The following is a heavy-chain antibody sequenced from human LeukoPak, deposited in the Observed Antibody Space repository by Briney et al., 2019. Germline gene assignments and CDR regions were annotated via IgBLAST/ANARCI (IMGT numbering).Heavy chain of an antibody. V-gene: IGHV3-53*01. Sequence: QAGGSLRLSCAASGFTFSSYEMNWVRQAPGKGLEWVSVIYSGGSTYYADSVKGRFTISRDNSKNTLYLQMNSLRAEDTAVYYCARDNWDSSGSDYWGQGTLVTVSS. CDR1: GFTFSSYE. CDR3: ARDNWDSSGSDY. CDR2: IYSGGST. J-gene: IGHJ4*02. D-gene: IGHD6-19*01.